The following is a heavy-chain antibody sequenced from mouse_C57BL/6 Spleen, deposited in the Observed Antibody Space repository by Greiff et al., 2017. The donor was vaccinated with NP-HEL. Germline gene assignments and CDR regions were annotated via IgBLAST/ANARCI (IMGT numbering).Heavy chain of an antibody. V-gene: IGHV1-64*01. CDR2: IHPNSGST. CDR1: GYTFTSYW. J-gene: IGHJ3*01. CDR3: ASYAYYDCYSCVFAY. Sequence: QVQLQQPGAELVKPGASVKLSCKASGYTFTSYWMHWVKQRPGQGLEWIGMIHPNSGSTNYNEKFKSKATLTVDKSSSTAYMQLSSLTSEDSAVYYCASYAYYDCYSCVFAYWGQGTLVTVS. D-gene: IGHD2-4*01.